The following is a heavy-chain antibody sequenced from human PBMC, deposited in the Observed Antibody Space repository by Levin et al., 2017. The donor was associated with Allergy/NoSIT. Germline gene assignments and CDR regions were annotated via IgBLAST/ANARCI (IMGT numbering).Heavy chain of an antibody. CDR3: ARVVFGPPGREEGKI. Sequence: GSLRLSCTVSGGSINSVYYYWGWVRQPPGKGLEWIGSIYYDESTYYNPSLKSRVTMSVDTSKNQFSLNLSSVTAADTAVYYCARVVFGPPGREEGKIWGQGTMLIVSS. CDR1: GGSINSVYYY. D-gene: IGHD3-10*01. J-gene: IGHJ3*02. CDR2: IYYDEST. V-gene: IGHV4-39*01.